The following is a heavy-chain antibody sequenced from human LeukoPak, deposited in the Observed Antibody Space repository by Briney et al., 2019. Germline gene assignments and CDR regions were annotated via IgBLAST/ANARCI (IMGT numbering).Heavy chain of an antibody. D-gene: IGHD5-18*01. V-gene: IGHV4-59*01. CDR1: GGSISSYY. CDR3: ARVRSGYSYGYVGLYYYYYYMDV. Sequence: SETLSLTCTVSGGSISSYYWSWIRQPPGKGLEWIGYIYYSGSTNYNPSLKSRVTISVDTSKNQFSLKLSSVTAADTAVYYCARVRSGYSYGYVGLYYYYYYMDVWGKGTTVTI. J-gene: IGHJ6*03. CDR2: IYYSGST.